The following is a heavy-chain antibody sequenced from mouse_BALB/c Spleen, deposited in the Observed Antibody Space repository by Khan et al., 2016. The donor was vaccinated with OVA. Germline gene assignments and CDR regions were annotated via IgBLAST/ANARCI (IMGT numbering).Heavy chain of an antibody. D-gene: IGHD1-1*01. CDR3: VNDGSSSAWFTY. J-gene: IGHJ3*01. V-gene: IGHV1-7*01. Sequence: VQLQESGAELAKPGASVKMSCKASGYTFTSYWMHWVKQRPGQGLEWIGYINPSTDYTEYNQKFKDKATLTVDKSSSTAYLQLTSLTSEDSVVYHCVNDGSSSAWFTYWGQGTLVTVSA. CDR2: INPSTDYT. CDR1: GYTFTSYW.